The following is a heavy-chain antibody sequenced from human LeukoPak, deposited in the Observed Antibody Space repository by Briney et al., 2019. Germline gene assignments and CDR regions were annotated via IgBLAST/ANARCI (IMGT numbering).Heavy chain of an antibody. J-gene: IGHJ6*03. Sequence: PSETLSLTCAVYGGSFSGYYWSWIRQPPGKGLEWIGEINHSGNTNYNPSLKSRVTISVDTSKNQFSLKLSSVTAADTAVYYCAREIRLRFYHYYYYYMDVWGKGTTVTVSS. D-gene: IGHD3-3*01. CDR2: INHSGNT. CDR1: GGSFSGYY. CDR3: AREIRLRFYHYYYYYMDV. V-gene: IGHV4-34*01.